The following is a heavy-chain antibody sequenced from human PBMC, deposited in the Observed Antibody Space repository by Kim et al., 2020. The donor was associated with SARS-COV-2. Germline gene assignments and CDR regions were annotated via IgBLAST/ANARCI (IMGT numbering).Heavy chain of an antibody. CDR1: GYSFTSYW. Sequence: GESLQISCKGSGYSFTSYWIGWVRQMPGKGLEWMGIIYPGDSDTRYSPSFQGQVTISADKSISTAYLQWSSLKASDTAMYYCATTGRGDLYVWGSYRPDAFDIWGQGTMVTVSS. D-gene: IGHD3-16*02. CDR3: ATTGRGDLYVWGSYRPDAFDI. CDR2: IYPGDSDT. V-gene: IGHV5-51*01. J-gene: IGHJ3*02.